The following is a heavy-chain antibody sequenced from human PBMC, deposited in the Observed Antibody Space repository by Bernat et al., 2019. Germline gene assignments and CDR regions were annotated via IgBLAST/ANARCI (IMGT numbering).Heavy chain of an antibody. CDR1: GFTFSSYG. CDR2: IWYDGSNK. V-gene: IGHV3-33*01. CDR3: ARAYSSSSLRWWTLDY. J-gene: IGHJ4*02. Sequence: QVQLVESGGGVVQPGRSLRLSCGASGFTFSSYGMHWVRQAPGKGLEWVAVIWYDGSNKYYADSVKGRFTISRDNSKNTLYLQMNSLRAEDTAVYYCARAYSSSSLRWWTLDYWGQGTLVTVSS. D-gene: IGHD6-6*01.